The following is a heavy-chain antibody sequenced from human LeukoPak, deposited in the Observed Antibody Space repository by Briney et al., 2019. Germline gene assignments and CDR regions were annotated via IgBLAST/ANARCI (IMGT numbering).Heavy chain of an antibody. CDR3: ARDLLRSETAMAPH. CDR2: ISSSSSYI. CDR1: GFTFSSYS. V-gene: IGHV3-21*01. D-gene: IGHD5-18*01. Sequence: PGGSLRLSCAASGFTFSSYSMNWVRQAPGKGLEWVSSISSSSSYIYYADSVKGRFTISRDNAKNSLYLQMNSLRAEDTAVYYCARDLLRSETAMAPHWGQGTLVTVSS. J-gene: IGHJ4*02.